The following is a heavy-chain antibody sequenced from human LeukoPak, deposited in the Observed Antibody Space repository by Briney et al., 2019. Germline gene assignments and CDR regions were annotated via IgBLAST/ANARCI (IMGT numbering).Heavy chain of an antibody. CDR3: ARGGGLDV. D-gene: IGHD3-16*01. V-gene: IGHV3-7*03. Sequence: GRSLRLSCAASGFTFSSYWMNWARQAPGKGLEWVASINHNGNVNYYVDSVKGRFTVSRDNAKNSLYLQMSNLRAEDTAVYFCARGGGLDVWGQGATVTVSS. J-gene: IGHJ6*02. CDR1: GFTFSSYW. CDR2: INHNGNVN.